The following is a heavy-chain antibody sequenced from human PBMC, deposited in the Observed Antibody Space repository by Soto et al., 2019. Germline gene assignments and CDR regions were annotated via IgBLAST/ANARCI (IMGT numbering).Heavy chain of an antibody. V-gene: IGHV3-11*06. Sequence: QVQLVESGGGLVEPGGSLRLSCAASGFTFTDYYMSWIRQAPGKGLEWVSYISTSSTYTNYADSVKGRFTISRDNAKNSLYLQMNGLRAEDTAVYYCARGGAYCYDPKYYFDFWGQGTLVAVSS. D-gene: IGHD5-18*01. J-gene: IGHJ4*02. CDR1: GFTFTDYY. CDR3: ARGGAYCYDPKYYFDF. CDR2: ISTSSTYT.